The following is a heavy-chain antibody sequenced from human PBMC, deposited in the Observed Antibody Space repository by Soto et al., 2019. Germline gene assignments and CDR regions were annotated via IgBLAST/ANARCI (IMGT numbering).Heavy chain of an antibody. CDR1: GGTFGNTA. V-gene: IGHV1-69*12. Sequence: QVQLVQSGAEVKEPGSSVNVSCKTSGGTFGNTAVTWVRQAPGQGLEWIGGIVPMFGTANYAQKFRGRVTITAGESTSKAYMEVSSLRSDDTAVYYCARDGDPGYSFWSGPLGGGRFDPWGQGTLVTVSS. D-gene: IGHD3-3*01. CDR2: IVPMFGTA. CDR3: ARDGDPGYSFWSGPLGGGRFDP. J-gene: IGHJ5*02.